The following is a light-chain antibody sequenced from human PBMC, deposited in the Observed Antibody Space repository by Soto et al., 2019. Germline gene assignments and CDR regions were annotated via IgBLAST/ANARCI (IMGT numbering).Light chain of an antibody. CDR2: GAS. CDR3: QQSYSTPRT. CDR1: QGISSY. J-gene: IGKJ2*02. Sequence: DIQMTQSPSSLSASVGDRVTITCRASQGISSYLNWYQQKPGKAPKLLIYGASSLQSGVPSRFSGSASGTDFTLTISRLQSEDFATYYCQQSYSTPRTFGQGTKLEIK. V-gene: IGKV1-39*01.